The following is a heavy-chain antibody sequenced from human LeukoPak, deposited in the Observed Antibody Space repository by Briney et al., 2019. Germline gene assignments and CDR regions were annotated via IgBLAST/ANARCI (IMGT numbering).Heavy chain of an antibody. CDR1: GFPFGSYS. Sequence: PGGSLRLSCAASGFPFGSYSMNWVRQAPGKGLELVSHIFGGGGTTTVYADSVKGRFTVSRDDAKNSLYLQMSSLRAEVTAIYYCARDATGSSDYWGQGTLVTVSS. D-gene: IGHD1-26*01. CDR2: IFGGGGTTT. CDR3: ARDATGSSDY. J-gene: IGHJ4*02. V-gene: IGHV3-48*04.